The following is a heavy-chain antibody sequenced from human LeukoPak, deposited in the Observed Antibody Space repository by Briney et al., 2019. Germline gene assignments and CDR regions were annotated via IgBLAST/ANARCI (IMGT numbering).Heavy chain of an antibody. CDR3: AKAPYLSTGA. V-gene: IGHV4-34*01. Sequence: SETLSLTCAVYGGSFRDYYWSWIRQPPGKGLEWIGEINHSGSTNYNPSLKSRVTISLDTSKNQFSLKLTSVTAADTAVYYCAKAPYLSTGAWGQGILVAVSS. D-gene: IGHD2-8*02. CDR1: GGSFRDYY. CDR2: INHSGST. J-gene: IGHJ3*01.